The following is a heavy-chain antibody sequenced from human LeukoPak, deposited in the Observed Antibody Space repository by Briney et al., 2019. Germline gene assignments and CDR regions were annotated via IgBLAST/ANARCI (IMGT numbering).Heavy chain of an antibody. V-gene: IGHV1-46*01. J-gene: IGHJ4*02. D-gene: IGHD5-24*01. CDR1: GHTFTSYY. Sequence: ASVKVSCKASGHTFTSYYMHWVRQAPGQGLEWMGIINPSGGSTSYAQKFQGRVTMTRDTSTSTVYMELSSLRSEDTAVYYCARDPVYYSRDGYKEGFDYWGQGTLVTVSS. CDR3: ARDPVYYSRDGYKEGFDY. CDR2: INPSGGST.